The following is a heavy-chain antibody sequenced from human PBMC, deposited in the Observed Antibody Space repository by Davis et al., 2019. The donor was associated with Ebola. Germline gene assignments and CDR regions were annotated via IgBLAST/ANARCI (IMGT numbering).Heavy chain of an antibody. V-gene: IGHV1-18*01. Sequence: ASVKVSCKASGYTFTNFGITWVRQAPGQGLEWMGWISTSTGNTNYTENIQGRVTMTTDTSTSTVYMELRSLESADTAVYYCARGTGDLPRDFDSWGRGTLVTVSS. J-gene: IGHJ4*02. CDR1: GYTFTNFG. CDR2: ISTSTGNT. CDR3: ARGTGDLPRDFDS. D-gene: IGHD7-27*01.